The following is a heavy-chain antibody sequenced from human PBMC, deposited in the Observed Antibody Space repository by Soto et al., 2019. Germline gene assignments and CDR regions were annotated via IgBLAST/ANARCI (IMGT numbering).Heavy chain of an antibody. V-gene: IGHV3-23*01. CDR2: ISGSGVTT. D-gene: IGHD4-17*01. CDR1: GFTFSSYV. J-gene: IGHJ4*02. CDR3: AKDREDYGDYAFDH. Sequence: EVQLLESGGGLGQPGGSLRLSCAASGFTFSSYVMSWVRQAPGKGLEWVSSISGSGVTTYYAGSVTGRFTISRANSKNTLYLQMNSLRAEDTAIYYCAKDREDYGDYAFDHWGQGTLVTVSS.